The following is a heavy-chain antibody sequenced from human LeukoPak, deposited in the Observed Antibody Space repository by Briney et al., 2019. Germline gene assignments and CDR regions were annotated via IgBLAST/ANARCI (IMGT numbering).Heavy chain of an antibody. Sequence: ASVKVSCKASGYSFTSYGISWVRQAPGQGLEWMGWISTYNANTNYALKLQGRVTLATDTSTSTAYMELKSLRSDDTAVYYCAREECSIGVCYPSGYWGQGTLVTVSS. J-gene: IGHJ4*02. CDR2: ISTYNANT. V-gene: IGHV1-18*01. D-gene: IGHD2-8*01. CDR3: AREECSIGVCYPSGY. CDR1: GYSFTSYG.